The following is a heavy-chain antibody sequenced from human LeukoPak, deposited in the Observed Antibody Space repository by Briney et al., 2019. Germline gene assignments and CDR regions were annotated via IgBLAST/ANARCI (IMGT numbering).Heavy chain of an antibody. CDR1: GFTFSSYA. CDR3: AKDLRWLLYAFDI. Sequence: PGGSLRLSCAASGFTFSSYAMSWVRQAPGKGLEWVSAISGSGGNTYYADSVKGRFTISRDNSKNTPYLQMNSLRAEDTAVYYCAKDLRWLLYAFDIWGQGTMVTVSS. CDR2: ISGSGGNT. J-gene: IGHJ3*02. V-gene: IGHV3-23*01. D-gene: IGHD5-18*01.